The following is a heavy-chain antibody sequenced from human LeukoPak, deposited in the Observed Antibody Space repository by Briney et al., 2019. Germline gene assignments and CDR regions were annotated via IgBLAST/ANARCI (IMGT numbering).Heavy chain of an antibody. D-gene: IGHD3-22*01. V-gene: IGHV3-48*01. Sequence: PGGSLRLSCAGSGFSFSSYSMDWVRQAPGKGLEWVSYISSSSSPIYYADSVKGRFAISRDNAKNSLYLQMNSLRAEDTAVYYCARDHHRRLYDSQARDTFDIWGQGTMVTVSS. CDR1: GFSFSSYS. J-gene: IGHJ3*02. CDR3: ARDHHRRLYDSQARDTFDI. CDR2: ISSSSSPI.